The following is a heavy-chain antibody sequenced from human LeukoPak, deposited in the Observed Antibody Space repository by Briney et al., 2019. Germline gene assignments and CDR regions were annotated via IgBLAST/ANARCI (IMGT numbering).Heavy chain of an antibody. Sequence: SVKVSCKASGGTLRSYATSWVRQAPGQGLEWMGGIIPIFATANYAQKFQGGVTITADESTSTAYMELSSLRSEDTAVYYCARDRPGRYCSTTSCFTASPFAPWGQGTLVTVSS. D-gene: IGHD2-2*02. V-gene: IGHV1-69*13. CDR2: IIPIFATA. CDR3: ARDRPGRYCSTTSCFTASPFAP. CDR1: GGTLRSYA. J-gene: IGHJ5*02.